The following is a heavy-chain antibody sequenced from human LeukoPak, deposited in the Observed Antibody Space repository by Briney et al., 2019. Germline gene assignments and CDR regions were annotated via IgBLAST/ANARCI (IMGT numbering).Heavy chain of an antibody. J-gene: IGHJ3*02. D-gene: IGHD1-1*01. Sequence: GGSLRLSCAASGFTFSSYGMHWVRQAPGKGLEWVAFIRYDGSNKYYADSVKGRFTISRDNSKNTLYLQMNSLRAEDTAVYYCAKDDSWNDPPDAFDIWGQGTMVTVSS. CDR1: GFTFSSYG. CDR2: IRYDGSNK. V-gene: IGHV3-30*02. CDR3: AKDDSWNDPPDAFDI.